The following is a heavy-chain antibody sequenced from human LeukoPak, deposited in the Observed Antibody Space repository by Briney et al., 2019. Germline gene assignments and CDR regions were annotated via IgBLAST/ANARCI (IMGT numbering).Heavy chain of an antibody. V-gene: IGHV3-64*01. CDR1: GFTFYTYG. Sequence: GGSQRLSCAASGFTFYTYGMHWVRQAPGKGLEYVSGIGPDGRTTYYTNSVKGRFTISRDNSKYMLYLQMGSLTADDMAVYYCARGAQLTDYWGQGTLVTVSS. D-gene: IGHD6-13*01. J-gene: IGHJ4*02. CDR3: ARGAQLTDY. CDR2: IGPDGRTT.